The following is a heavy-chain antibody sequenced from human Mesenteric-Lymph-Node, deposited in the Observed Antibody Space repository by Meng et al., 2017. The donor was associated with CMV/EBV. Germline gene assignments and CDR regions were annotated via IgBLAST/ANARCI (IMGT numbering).Heavy chain of an antibody. CDR3: ARGHPVYSGSYFSH. J-gene: IGHJ4*02. Sequence: AGASINSGDYYWTWIRQHPGKGLEWIGYIYYSDTTYYNPSLKSRVTISIDTSENQFSLKLSSVTAADTAVYYCARGHPVYSGSYFSHWGQGTLVTVSS. CDR2: IYYSDTT. V-gene: IGHV4-31*02. CDR1: GASINSGDYY. D-gene: IGHD1-26*01.